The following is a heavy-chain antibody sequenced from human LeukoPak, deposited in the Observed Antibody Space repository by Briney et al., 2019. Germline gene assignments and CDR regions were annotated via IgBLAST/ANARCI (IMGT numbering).Heavy chain of an antibody. Sequence: ASVKVSCKASGYTLTSYGISWVRQAPGQGLEWMGWISAYNGNTNYAQKLQGRVTMTTDTSTSTAYMELRSLRSDDTAMYYCARRYCSGGSCPFAAFDIWGQGTMVTVSS. V-gene: IGHV1-18*04. CDR3: ARRYCSGGSCPFAAFDI. CDR1: GYTLTSYG. D-gene: IGHD2-15*01. J-gene: IGHJ3*02. CDR2: ISAYNGNT.